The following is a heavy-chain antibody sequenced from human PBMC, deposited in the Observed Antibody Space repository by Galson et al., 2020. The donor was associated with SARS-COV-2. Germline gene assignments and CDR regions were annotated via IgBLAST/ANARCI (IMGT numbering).Heavy chain of an antibody. CDR3: ARDGRSGRLVPFDY. CDR2: ISTIGST. V-gene: IGHV4-4*07. J-gene: IGHJ4*02. CDR1: GGSISNYY. D-gene: IGHD3-22*01. Sequence: SETLSLTCNVSGGSISNYYWSWIRQPANKGLQFIGRISTIGSTNYNPSLKSRVTMSLDTSKNQFSLKLTSVTAADTAIYYCARDGRSGRLVPFDYWGQGHLVTVSS.